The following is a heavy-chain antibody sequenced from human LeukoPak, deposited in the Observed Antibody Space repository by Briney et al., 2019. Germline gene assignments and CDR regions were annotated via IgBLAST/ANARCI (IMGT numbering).Heavy chain of an antibody. CDR3: AKDIRGSGSYGWFDP. V-gene: IGHV3-23*01. D-gene: IGHD3-10*01. J-gene: IGHJ5*02. Sequence: GGSLRLSCAASGFPFNSYAMAWVRQAPGKGLDWVSSISRDGTATYYADSVRGRFTISRDNSRNTLYLQMNSPGADDTALYYCAKDIRGSGSYGWFDPWGQGTLVTVSS. CDR2: ISRDGTAT. CDR1: GFPFNSYA.